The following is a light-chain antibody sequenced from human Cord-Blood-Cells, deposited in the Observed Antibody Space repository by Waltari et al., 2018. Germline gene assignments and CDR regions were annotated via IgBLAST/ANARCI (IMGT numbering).Light chain of an antibody. Sequence: EIVMTQSPATLSVFPGERATLSCRAGQSVSSNLACYQQKPGQAPRLLIYGASTRATGIPARFSGSGSGTEFTLTISSLQSEDFAVYYCQQYNNWPPLTFGGGTKVEIK. CDR2: GAS. J-gene: IGKJ4*01. CDR3: QQYNNWPPLT. CDR1: QSVSSN. V-gene: IGKV3-15*01.